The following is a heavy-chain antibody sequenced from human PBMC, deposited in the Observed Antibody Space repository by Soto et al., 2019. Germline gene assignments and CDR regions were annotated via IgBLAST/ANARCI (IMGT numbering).Heavy chain of an antibody. CDR2: IKSKTDGGTT. Sequence: EVQLVESGGGLVKPGGYLRPSCAASGFTFSNAWRNWVRQAPGKGLEWVGRIKSKTDGGTTDYATPVKGRLTISRDDSKNTLSRQMNSLKTEDTAVYYCTTRVVVAATVLFDHWGQGTLVTVSS. CDR3: TTRVVVAATVLFDH. CDR1: GFTFSNAW. V-gene: IGHV3-15*07. J-gene: IGHJ4*02. D-gene: IGHD2-15*01.